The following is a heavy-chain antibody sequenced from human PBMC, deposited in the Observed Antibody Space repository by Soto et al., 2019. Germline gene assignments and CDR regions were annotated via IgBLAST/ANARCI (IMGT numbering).Heavy chain of an antibody. CDR1: GASVNTGDDY. CDR2: IFYSGDT. V-gene: IGHV4-30-4*01. Sequence: VQLQGSGPGLVKPSQTLSLTCTVSGASVNTGDDYWSYIRQSPGKGLEWLGYIFYSGDTYYNPSLKSRATISLNTSRNQISLTLNSVTDADTAVYFCVGTGTTDDFWGHGTLVTVSS. D-gene: IGHD1-7*01. CDR3: VGTGTTDDF. J-gene: IGHJ2*01.